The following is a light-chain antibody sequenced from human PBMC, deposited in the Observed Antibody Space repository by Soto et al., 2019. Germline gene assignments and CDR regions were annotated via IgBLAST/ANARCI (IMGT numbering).Light chain of an antibody. CDR2: EVH. CDR1: TSDVAYYDL. Sequence: QSALTQPASVSGSPGQSITISCAGTTSDVAYYDLVSWYQQHPGRAPKLLIYEVHKRPSGISVRFSGSKSGATASLTISGLLPEDEAVYFCCTYAGHVPKFGGGTKLTVL. J-gene: IGLJ2*01. CDR3: CTYAGHVPK. V-gene: IGLV2-23*02.